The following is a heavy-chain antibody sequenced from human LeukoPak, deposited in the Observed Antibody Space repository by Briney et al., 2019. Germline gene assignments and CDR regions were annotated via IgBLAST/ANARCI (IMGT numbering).Heavy chain of an antibody. CDR3: AKDNNAAAGRRLIDY. CDR1: GFTFSSYG. J-gene: IGHJ4*02. Sequence: PGGSLRLSCAASGFTFSSYGMHWVRQAPGKGLEWVAVISYDGSNKYYADSVKGRFTISRDNSKNTLYLQMNSLRAEDTAVYYCAKDNNAAAGRRLIDYWGQGTLVTVSS. CDR2: ISYDGSNK. D-gene: IGHD6-13*01. V-gene: IGHV3-30*18.